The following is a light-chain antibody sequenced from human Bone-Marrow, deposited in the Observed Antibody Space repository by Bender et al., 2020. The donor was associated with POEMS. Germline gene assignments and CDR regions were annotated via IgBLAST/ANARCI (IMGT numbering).Light chain of an antibody. J-gene: IGLJ2*01. CDR2: DDS. Sequence: SYVLTQPPSVSVAPGKTATLTCGGHNIGTQSVHWYQQKPGQPPALVIYDDSDRPSGIPERFSGSNSGNTATLTISGIQAMDEADYYCQAWDSNTVVFAGGTKLTVL. CDR3: QAWDSNTVV. CDR1: NIGTQS. V-gene: IGLV3-21*01.